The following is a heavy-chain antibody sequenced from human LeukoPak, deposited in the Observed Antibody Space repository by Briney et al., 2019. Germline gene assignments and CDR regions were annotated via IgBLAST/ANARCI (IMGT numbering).Heavy chain of an antibody. Sequence: GGSLRLSCAASGFTFSNSWMTWVRQAPGKGLERVANIKEDGSETYYVGSVRGRFSISRDNAKNSVYLEMNSLRVEDTAVYFCARDRGWQQFDYWGQGTLVTVSS. J-gene: IGHJ4*02. V-gene: IGHV3-7*01. CDR2: IKEDGSET. CDR3: ARDRGWQQFDY. D-gene: IGHD5-24*01. CDR1: GFTFSNSW.